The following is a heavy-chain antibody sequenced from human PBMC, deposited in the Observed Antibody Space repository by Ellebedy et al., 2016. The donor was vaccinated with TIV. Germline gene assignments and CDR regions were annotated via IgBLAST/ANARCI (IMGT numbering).Heavy chain of an antibody. CDR3: ARPTTSYSINAYITSFDV. V-gene: IGHV5-51*01. J-gene: IGHJ3*01. Sequence: GESLKISCKGSGYTFTAYSIGWVRQMPGKGLEWMGLIYPGDSYIRYNPSFQGQVTLSADNSISTAYLPWSSLKASETAIYYCARPTTSYSINAYITSFDVWGQGTLVTVSS. CDR2: IYPGDSYI. CDR1: GYTFTAYS. D-gene: IGHD3-10*01.